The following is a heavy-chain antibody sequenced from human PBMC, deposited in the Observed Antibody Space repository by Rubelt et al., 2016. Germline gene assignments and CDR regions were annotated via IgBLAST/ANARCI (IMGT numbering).Heavy chain of an antibody. D-gene: IGHD6-13*01. J-gene: IGHJ6*02. CDR1: GGSFSGYY. CDR2: INHSGST. V-gene: IGHV4-34*01. CDR3: ARGRRGSSSWLGRDYYGMDV. Sequence: QVQLQQWGAGLLKPSETLSLTCAVYGGSFSGYYWSWIRQPPGKGLEWIGEINHSGSTNYNPSLKSRVTISVDTSKNQFSLKLSSVTAADTAVYYCARGRRGSSSWLGRDYYGMDVWSQGTTVTVSS.